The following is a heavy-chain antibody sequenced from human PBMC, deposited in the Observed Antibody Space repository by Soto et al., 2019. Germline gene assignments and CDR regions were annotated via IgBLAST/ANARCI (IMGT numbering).Heavy chain of an antibody. D-gene: IGHD3-22*01. V-gene: IGHV4-31*03. CDR3: ARGPTYYYDSSGYYFDY. J-gene: IGHJ4*02. Sequence: SETLSLTCTVSGGSISSGGYYWSWIRQHPGKGLEWIGYIYYSGSTYYNPSLKSRVTISVDTSKNQFSLKLSSVTAADTAVYYCARGPTYYYDSSGYYFDYWGQGTLVTVSS. CDR1: GGSISSGGYY. CDR2: IYYSGST.